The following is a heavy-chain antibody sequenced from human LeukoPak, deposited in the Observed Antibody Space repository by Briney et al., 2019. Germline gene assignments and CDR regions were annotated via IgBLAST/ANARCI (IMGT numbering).Heavy chain of an antibody. CDR1: GFTFSSYA. Sequence: ESGGSLRLSCAASGFTFSSYAMSWVRQAPGKGLEWVSAISGSGGSTYYADSVKGRFTISRDNSKNTLYLQMNSLRAEDTAVYYCAKGSFALVPAAITDVWGQGTTVTVSS. CDR3: AKGSFALVPAAITDV. D-gene: IGHD2-2*02. CDR2: ISGSGGST. V-gene: IGHV3-23*01. J-gene: IGHJ6*02.